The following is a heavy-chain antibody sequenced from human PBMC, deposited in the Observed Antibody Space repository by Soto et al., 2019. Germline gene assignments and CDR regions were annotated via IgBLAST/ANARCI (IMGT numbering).Heavy chain of an antibody. D-gene: IGHD3-22*01. CDR1: GFTFTSSA. CDR2: IVVGSGNT. CDR3: AAGRFTYDSSGRYFDY. V-gene: IGHV1-58*01. Sequence: SVKVSCKASGFTFTSSAVQWVRQARGQRLEWIGWIVVGSGNTNYAQKFQERVTITRDMSTSTAYMELGSLRSEDTAVYYCAAGRFTYDSSGRYFDYWGQGTLVTVSS. J-gene: IGHJ4*02.